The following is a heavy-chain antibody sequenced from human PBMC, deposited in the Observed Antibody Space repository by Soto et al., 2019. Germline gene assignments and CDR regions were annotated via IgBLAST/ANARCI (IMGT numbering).Heavy chain of an antibody. CDR2: IWHDGSKK. CDR3: ARDLGVVAAWLDY. J-gene: IGHJ4*02. CDR1: GFTFSTYG. Sequence: QVQLVESGGGVVQPGRSLRLSCAASGFTFSTYGMHWVRQAPGKGLEWVAVIWHDGSKKYYADSVKGRSNISRDDSKSTLYMQLNSRRVDDTAVYYCARDLGVVAAWLDYWGQGPLVTVSS. V-gene: IGHV3-33*01. D-gene: IGHD2-15*01.